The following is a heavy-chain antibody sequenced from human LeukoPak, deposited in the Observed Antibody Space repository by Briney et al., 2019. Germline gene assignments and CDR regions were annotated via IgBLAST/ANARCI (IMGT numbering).Heavy chain of an antibody. CDR3: ARDERIAAAGYYFDY. J-gene: IGHJ4*02. CDR1: GGSISSCY. CDR2: IYTSGST. D-gene: IGHD6-13*01. Sequence: SETLSLTCTVSGGSISSCYWSWIRQPAGKGLEWIGCIYTSGSTNYNPSLKSRVTMSVDTSKNQFSLKLSSVTAADTAVYYCARDERIAAAGYYFDYWGQGTLVTVSS. V-gene: IGHV4-4*07.